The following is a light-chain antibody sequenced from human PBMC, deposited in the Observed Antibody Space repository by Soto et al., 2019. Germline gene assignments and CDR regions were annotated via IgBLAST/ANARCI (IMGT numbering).Light chain of an antibody. J-gene: IGLJ1*01. CDR3: QSYDSSLSGYV. CDR2: GNM. Sequence: QSVLTQPPSVSGAPGQTVIISCSGSSSNIEAPYDVNWYRQLPGTAPKLLIYGNMNRPSGVPDRFSGSKSGTSASLAITGLQAEDEADYYCQSYDSSLSGYVFGTGTKLTVL. CDR1: SSNIEAPYD. V-gene: IGLV1-40*01.